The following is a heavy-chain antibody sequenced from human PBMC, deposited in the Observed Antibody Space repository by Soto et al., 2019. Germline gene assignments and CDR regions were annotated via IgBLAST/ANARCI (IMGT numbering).Heavy chain of an antibody. J-gene: IGHJ4*02. V-gene: IGHV3-74*01. CDR2: INSDGTST. CDR1: GFTFSSHW. Sequence: EVQLVESGGGLVQPGGSLRLSCAASGFTFSSHWMHWVRQAPGKGLVWVSRINSDGTSTNYADSVKGRFTISRDNAKNTLYLQMNSLRGEDTAVYHCASPYTATIHNGLNSWAQGTLVTVSS. D-gene: IGHD5-12*01. CDR3: ASPYTATIHNGLNS.